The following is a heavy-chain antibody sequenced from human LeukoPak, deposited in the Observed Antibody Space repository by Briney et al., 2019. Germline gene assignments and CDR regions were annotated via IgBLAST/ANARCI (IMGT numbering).Heavy chain of an antibody. Sequence: GGSLRLSCAASGFTVSSNCMSWVRQAPGKGLEWVSVIYSGGSTYYADSVKGRFTISRDNSKNTLYLQMNSLRAEDTAVYYCARALRLRYIFDYWGQGTLVTVSS. V-gene: IGHV3-66*01. D-gene: IGHD3-9*01. CDR2: IYSGGST. J-gene: IGHJ4*02. CDR1: GFTVSSNC. CDR3: ARALRLRYIFDY.